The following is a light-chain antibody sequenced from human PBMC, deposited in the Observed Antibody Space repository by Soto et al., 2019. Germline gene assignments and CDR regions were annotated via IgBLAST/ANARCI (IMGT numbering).Light chain of an antibody. CDR2: GVS. CDR3: QQYGNSPIT. V-gene: IGKV3-20*01. Sequence: EIVLTLSPGTLSLSPGERATLSCRASQIVTNNQFAWFRQKPGQAPRLLIWGVSNRATGIPDRFSGSGSGTDFTLTISRLEPEDFAVYYCQQYGNSPITFGQGTRLEIK. J-gene: IGKJ5*01. CDR1: QIVTNNQ.